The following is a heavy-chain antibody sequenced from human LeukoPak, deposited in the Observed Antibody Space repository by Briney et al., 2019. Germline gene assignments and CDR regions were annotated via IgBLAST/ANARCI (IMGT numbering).Heavy chain of an antibody. CDR2: IYYSGST. CDR1: GGSISSYY. V-gene: IGHV4-59*01. CDR3: ARGNAD. Sequence: SETLSLTCTVSGGSISSYYWSWIRQPPGKGLEWIGYIYYSGSTNSNPSLKSRVTISVDTSKNQFSLKLSSVTAADTALYYCARGNADWGQGTLVTVSS. J-gene: IGHJ4*02.